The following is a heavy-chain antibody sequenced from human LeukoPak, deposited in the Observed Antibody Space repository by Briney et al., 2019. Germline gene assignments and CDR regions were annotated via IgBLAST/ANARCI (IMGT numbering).Heavy chain of an antibody. Sequence: SETLSLTCTVSGGSISSYYWSWIRQPPGKGLEWIGYIYYSGSGSTNYNPSLKSRVTISVETSKNQFSLKLRAVTAAATAVYYCARDGMGPYGDYVFDYCGQGTLVTASS. V-gene: IGHV4-59*01. CDR3: ARDGMGPYGDYVFDY. J-gene: IGHJ4*02. CDR2: IYYSGSGST. D-gene: IGHD4-17*01. CDR1: GGSISSYY.